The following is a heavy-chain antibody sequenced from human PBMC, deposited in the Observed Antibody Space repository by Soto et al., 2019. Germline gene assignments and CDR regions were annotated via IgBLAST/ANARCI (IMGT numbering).Heavy chain of an antibody. Sequence: SETLSLTCTVSGGSINSNNWWSWVRQPPGKGLEWIGEIYHSGSDNYSPSLKSRVTFSVDKANNQFSLKLSSVTAADTAVYYCAKVSRAGGALYYYYGMDVWGQGTTVTVSS. V-gene: IGHV4-4*02. J-gene: IGHJ6*02. CDR2: IYHSGSD. CDR3: AKVSRAGGALYYYYGMDV. CDR1: GGSINSNNW. D-gene: IGHD2-21*01.